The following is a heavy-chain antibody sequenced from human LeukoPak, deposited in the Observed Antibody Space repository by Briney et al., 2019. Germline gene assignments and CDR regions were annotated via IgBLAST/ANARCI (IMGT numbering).Heavy chain of an antibody. CDR1: GVSISSGSYY. V-gene: IGHV4-61*02. CDR2: IYTSGST. CDR3: ARDDRTRAFDI. J-gene: IGHJ3*02. D-gene: IGHD3-22*01. Sequence: PSETLSLTCTVSGVSISSGSYYWSWIRQPAGRGLEWIGRIYTSGSTNYNPSLKSRVTISVDTSKNQFSLKLSSVTAADTAVYYCARDDRTRAFDIWGQGTMVTVSS.